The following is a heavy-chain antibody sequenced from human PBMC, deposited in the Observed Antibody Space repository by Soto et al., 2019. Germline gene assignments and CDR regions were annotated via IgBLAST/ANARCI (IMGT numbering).Heavy chain of an antibody. V-gene: IGHV3-53*01. D-gene: IGHD2-2*01. CDR2: IYSGGST. J-gene: IGHJ6*02. Sequence: GGSLRLSCAASGFTVSSNYMSWVRQAPGKGLEWVSVIYSGGSTYYADSVKGRSTISRDNSKNTLYLQMNSLRAEDTAVYYCARVGGCSSTSCYPDYYYYYGMDVWGQGTTVTVSS. CDR1: GFTVSSNY. CDR3: ARVGGCSSTSCYPDYYYYYGMDV.